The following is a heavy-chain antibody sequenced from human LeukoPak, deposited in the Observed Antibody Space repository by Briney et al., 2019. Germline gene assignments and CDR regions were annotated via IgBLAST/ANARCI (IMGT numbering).Heavy chain of an antibody. V-gene: IGHV1-18*01. D-gene: IGHD3-22*01. CDR1: GYTFTTYG. Sequence: GASVKVSCKASGYTFTTYGISWVRQAPGQGLEWMGWISAYNGYTNYAQKLQGRVTMTTDTSTSTAYMELRSLRSDDTAVYYCARILTSYYDSRGYFDYWGQGTLVTVSS. CDR3: ARILTSYYDSRGYFDY. CDR2: ISAYNGYT. J-gene: IGHJ4*02.